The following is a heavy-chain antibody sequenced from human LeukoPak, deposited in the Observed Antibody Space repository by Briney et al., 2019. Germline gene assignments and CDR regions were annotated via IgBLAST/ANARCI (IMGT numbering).Heavy chain of an antibody. J-gene: IGHJ6*04. D-gene: IGHD2-15*01. CDR2: IIPIFGTA. CDR1: GGTFSSYA. V-gene: IGHV1-69*01. CDR3: ARADCRSGGSGYGDAYGMDV. Sequence: GSSVKVSCKASGGTFSSYAISWVRQAPGQGLEWMGGIIPIFGTANYAQKFQGRVTITADESTSTAYMELSSLRSEDTAVYYCARADCRSGGSGYGDAYGMDVWGKGTTVTVSS.